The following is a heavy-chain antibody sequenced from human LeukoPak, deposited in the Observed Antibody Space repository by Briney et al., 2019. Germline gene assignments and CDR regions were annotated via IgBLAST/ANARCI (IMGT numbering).Heavy chain of an antibody. CDR1: GYTFTSYY. D-gene: IGHD3-9*01. CDR3: ARAEDILTGYYTEGYYFDY. Sequence: GASVKVSCKASGYTFTSYYMHWVRQAPGQGLEWMGIIHPSGGSTSYAQKFQGRVTMTRDTSTSTVYMELSSLRSEDTAVYYCARAEDILTGYYTEGYYFDYWGQGTLVTVSS. V-gene: IGHV1-46*01. CDR2: IHPSGGST. J-gene: IGHJ4*02.